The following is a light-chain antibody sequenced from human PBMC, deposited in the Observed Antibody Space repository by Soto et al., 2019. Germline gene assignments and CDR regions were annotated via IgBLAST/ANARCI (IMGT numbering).Light chain of an antibody. J-gene: IGLJ1*01. V-gene: IGLV2-23*01. Sequence: QSVLTQPASVSGSPGQSIAISCTGTTSDVGGYKSVSWYQQRPGKVPQLVIYEDNKRPSGVSDRFSGSKSGNTASLTISGLQAEDEADYYCCSYVGDPYVFGTGTKVTVL. CDR1: TSDVGGYKS. CDR2: EDN. CDR3: CSYVGDPYV.